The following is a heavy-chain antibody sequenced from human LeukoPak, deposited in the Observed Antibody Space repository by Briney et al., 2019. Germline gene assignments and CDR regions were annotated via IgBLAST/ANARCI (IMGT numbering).Heavy chain of an antibody. Sequence: PGGSLRPSFAASGFTFSSYGMHWVPQAPGKGLEWVAVIWYDGSNKYYADSVKGRFTISRDNSKNTLYLQMNSLRAEDTAVYYCARDGDSSGSFDYWGQGTLVTVSS. CDR3: ARDGDSSGSFDY. J-gene: IGHJ4*02. CDR2: IWYDGSNK. CDR1: GFTFSSYG. D-gene: IGHD3-22*01. V-gene: IGHV3-33*01.